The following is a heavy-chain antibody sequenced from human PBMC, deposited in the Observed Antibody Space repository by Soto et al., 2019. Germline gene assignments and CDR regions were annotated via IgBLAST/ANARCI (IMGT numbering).Heavy chain of an antibody. V-gene: IGHV4-30-4*01. CDR1: GGSISSGDYY. CDR2: IYYSGST. Sequence: QVQLQESGPGLVKPSQTLSLTCTVSGGSISSGDYYWSWIRQPPGKGLEWIGYIYYSGSTYYNPSLKSRVTISVDTSKNQFSLKLSSVTAADTAVYYCARGDSNSPTYYYYGMDVWGQGTTVTVSS. CDR3: ARGDSNSPTYYYYGMDV. J-gene: IGHJ6*02. D-gene: IGHD4-4*01.